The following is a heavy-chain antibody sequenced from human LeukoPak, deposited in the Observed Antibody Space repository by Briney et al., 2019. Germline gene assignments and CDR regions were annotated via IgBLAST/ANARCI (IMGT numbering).Heavy chain of an antibody. D-gene: IGHD4-17*01. CDR1: GFTFSSYW. V-gene: IGHV3-74*01. CDR3: ARRGYGDYAPFDY. CDR2: INSDGSST. Sequence: GGSLRLSCAASGFTFSSYWMHWVRQAPGKGLVWVSRINSDGSSTSYADSVKGRFTISRDNAKNTLYLQMNSLRAEDTAVYYCARRGYGDYAPFDYWGQGTLVTVSS. J-gene: IGHJ4*02.